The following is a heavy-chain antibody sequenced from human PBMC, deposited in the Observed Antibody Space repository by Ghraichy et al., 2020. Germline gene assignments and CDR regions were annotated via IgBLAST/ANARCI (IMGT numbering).Heavy chain of an antibody. CDR2: ISDGGTSP. Sequence: GGSLRLSCAASGFTFSNYAMNWVRQAPGKGLEWVSGISDGGTSPYYADSVKGRFTITRDNSKNTLYLQVNSLRAEDTAVYYCAKPYRSSRFNDAIVIWGQGTLVTVSS. CDR3: AKPYRSSRFNDAIVI. CDR1: GFTFSNYA. V-gene: IGHV3-23*01. D-gene: IGHD2-2*01. J-gene: IGHJ3*02.